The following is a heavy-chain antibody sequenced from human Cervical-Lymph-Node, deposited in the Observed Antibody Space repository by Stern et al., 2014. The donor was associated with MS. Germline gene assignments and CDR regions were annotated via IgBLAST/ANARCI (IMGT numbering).Heavy chain of an antibody. CDR2: ISWNSGSM. CDR1: RFNFDDYA. Sequence: EVQLVESGGGLVQPGRSLRLSCAGSRFNFDDYAMHWVRQAPGRGLEWVSSISWNSGSMEYADSVKGRFTISRDKAKNSLYLQMDSLRVEDTAIYYCAKDISSGRWEAQYYYGMDVWGQGTTVTVSS. V-gene: IGHV3-9*01. D-gene: IGHD6-19*01. J-gene: IGHJ6*02. CDR3: AKDISSGRWEAQYYYGMDV.